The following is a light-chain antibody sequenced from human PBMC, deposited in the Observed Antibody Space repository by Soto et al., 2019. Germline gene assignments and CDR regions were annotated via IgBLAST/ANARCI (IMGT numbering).Light chain of an antibody. V-gene: IGKV1-8*01. CDR3: QQYSSYPWT. J-gene: IGKJ1*01. CDR1: QGISNY. Sequence: AIRMTQSPSSLSASTGDRVTITCRASQGISNYLVWYQQQPGKAPKVLIHAASTLQSGVSSRFSGSGSGTDFTLTISRLQSEGFATYYCQQYSSYPWTFGQGTKVEV. CDR2: AAS.